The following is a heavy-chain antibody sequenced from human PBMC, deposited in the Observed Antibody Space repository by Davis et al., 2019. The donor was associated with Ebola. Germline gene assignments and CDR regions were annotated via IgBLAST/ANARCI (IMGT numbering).Heavy chain of an antibody. J-gene: IGHJ4*02. CDR1: GGSFSGYY. Sequence: MPSETLSLTCAVYGGSFSGYYWSWIRQPPGKGLEWIGEINHSGSTNYNPSLKSRVSISVDPSQNQFSLRLTSVTAADTAVYYCARLEITMGQGVLIDATYFDYWGQGSLVTVSS. V-gene: IGHV4-34*01. CDR2: INHSGST. CDR3: ARLEITMGQGVLIDATYFDY. D-gene: IGHD3-10*01.